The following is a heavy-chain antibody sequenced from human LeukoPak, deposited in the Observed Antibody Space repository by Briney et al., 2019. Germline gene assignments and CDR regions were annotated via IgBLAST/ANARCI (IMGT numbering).Heavy chain of an antibody. CDR2: ISGGGDDT. J-gene: IGHJ4*02. Sequence: GGSLRLSCAVSGFIFSSSAMSWVRQAPGKGLEWVSAISGGGDDTSYAGSARGRFTVSRDNSKNTLYLQMNSLRAEDTAVYYCAKGGYGYWGQGTLVTVSS. V-gene: IGHV3-23*01. CDR1: GFIFSSSA. D-gene: IGHD2-15*01. CDR3: AKGGYGY.